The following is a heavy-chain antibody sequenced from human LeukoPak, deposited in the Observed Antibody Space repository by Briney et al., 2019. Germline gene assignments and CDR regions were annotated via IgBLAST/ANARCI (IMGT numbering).Heavy chain of an antibody. CDR1: GFTFDDYA. Sequence: GGSLRLSCAASGFTFDDYAMHWVRQAPGKGLEWVSGISWNSGTIGYADSVKGRFTVSRDNAKNSLYLQMNSLRAEGTALYYCAKSLSMSTMIARDYRGQGTLVTVSS. CDR3: AKSLSMSTMIARDY. J-gene: IGHJ4*02. D-gene: IGHD3-22*01. V-gene: IGHV3-9*01. CDR2: ISWNSGTI.